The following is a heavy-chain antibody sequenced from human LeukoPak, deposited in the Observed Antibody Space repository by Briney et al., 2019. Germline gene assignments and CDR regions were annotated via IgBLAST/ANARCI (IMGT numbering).Heavy chain of an antibody. J-gene: IGHJ4*02. CDR2: IYYGGST. V-gene: IGHV4-30-4*01. Sequence: PSETLSLTCTVSGGSISSGDYYWGWVRQPPGTGLEWIGYIYYGGSTYYNPSLKSRVTISVDTSKNQFSLKLSSVTAADTAVYYCARAPVLLWFGEFVYYFDYWGQGTLVTVSS. D-gene: IGHD3-10*01. CDR1: GGSISSGDYY. CDR3: ARAPVLLWFGEFVYYFDY.